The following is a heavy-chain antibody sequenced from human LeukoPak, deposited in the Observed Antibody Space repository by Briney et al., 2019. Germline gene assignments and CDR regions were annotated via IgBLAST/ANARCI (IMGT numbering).Heavy chain of an antibody. J-gene: IGHJ4*02. V-gene: IGHV1-18*01. CDR3: AREGGYATDASEDNFDY. D-gene: IGHD5-12*01. CDR1: GYTFTSYG. CDR2: ISAYNGNT. Sequence: ASVKVSCKASGYTFTSYGISWVRQAPGQGLEWMGWISAYNGNTNYAQKLQGRVTMTTDTSTSTAYMELRSLRSDDTAVYYCAREGGYATDASEDNFDYWGQGTLVTVSS.